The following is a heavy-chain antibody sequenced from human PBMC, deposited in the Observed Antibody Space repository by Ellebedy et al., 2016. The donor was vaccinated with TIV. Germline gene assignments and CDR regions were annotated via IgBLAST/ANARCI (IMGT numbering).Heavy chain of an antibody. Sequence: AASVKVSCKASGYTLSGYYMHWVRQAPGQGLEWMGSINPKSGAAKYAERFQGRITMTSDTSMNTASMGLSSLRSDDTAVYFCARGNLLGSWYVNHFDNWGQGSLLTVSS. D-gene: IGHD6-13*01. J-gene: IGHJ4*02. CDR1: GYTLSGYY. CDR2: INPKSGAA. CDR3: ARGNLLGSWYVNHFDN. V-gene: IGHV1-2*02.